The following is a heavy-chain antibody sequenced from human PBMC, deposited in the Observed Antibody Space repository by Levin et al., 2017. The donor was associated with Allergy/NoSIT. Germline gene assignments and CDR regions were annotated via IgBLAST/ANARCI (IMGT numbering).Heavy chain of an antibody. CDR1: GGSISSGGYS. D-gene: IGHD5-18*01. J-gene: IGHJ4*02. V-gene: IGHV4-30-2*01. CDR2: IYLSGST. CDR3: ARVAGYSYGYYFDY. Sequence: LRLSCAVSGGSISSGGYSWSWIRQPPGKGLEWIGNIYLSGSTNDNPSLKSRVTMSVDRSKNQFSLKLSYVTAADTAVCYCARVAGYSYGYYFDYWGPGTLVTVSS.